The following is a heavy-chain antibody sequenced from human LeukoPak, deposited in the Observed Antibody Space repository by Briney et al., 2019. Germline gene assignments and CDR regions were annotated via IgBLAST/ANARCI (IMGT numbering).Heavy chain of an antibody. V-gene: IGHV1-46*01. CDR3: ARGGDRRGTALDYFDY. D-gene: IGHD3-16*01. CDR1: GYTFTSYY. CDR2: INPSGGST. Sequence: ASVKVSCKASGYTFTSYYMHWVRQAPGQGLEWMGIINPSGGSTSYAQKFQGRVTMTRDTSISTAYMELSRLRSDDTAVYYCARGGDRRGTALDYFDYWGQGTLVTVSS. J-gene: IGHJ4*02.